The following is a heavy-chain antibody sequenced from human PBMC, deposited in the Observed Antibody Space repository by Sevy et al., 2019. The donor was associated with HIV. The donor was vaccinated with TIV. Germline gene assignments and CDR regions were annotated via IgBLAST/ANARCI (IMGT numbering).Heavy chain of an antibody. Sequence: GGSLRLSCAASGFTFSSYAMHWVRQAPGKGLEWVAVISYDGSNKYYADSVKGRFTISRDNSKNTLYLQMNSLRAEDTAVYYCARVSSGWHLDAFDIRGQGTMVTVSS. CDR3: ARVSSGWHLDAFDI. D-gene: IGHD6-19*01. V-gene: IGHV3-30-3*01. J-gene: IGHJ3*02. CDR1: GFTFSSYA. CDR2: ISYDGSNK.